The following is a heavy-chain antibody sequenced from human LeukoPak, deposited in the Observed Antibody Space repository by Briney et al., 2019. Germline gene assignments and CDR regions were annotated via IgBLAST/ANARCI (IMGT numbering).Heavy chain of an antibody. CDR2: INHSGRT. CDR3: ARLYCSGGSCYRCFDY. J-gene: IGHJ4*02. D-gene: IGHD2-15*01. V-gene: IGHV4-34*01. CDR1: GVSFSGYY. Sequence: QTSETLSLTCAVYGVSFSGYYWSWVRQPPGKGLEWVGEINHSGRTNYTPSLKSPVTISVDTSKNQFSLKLSSVTAADMAVYYCARLYCSGGSCYRCFDYWGQGTLVTVSS.